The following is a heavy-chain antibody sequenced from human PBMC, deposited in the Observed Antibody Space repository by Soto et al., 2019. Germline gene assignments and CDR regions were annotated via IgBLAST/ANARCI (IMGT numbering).Heavy chain of an antibody. CDR1: GYSFTSYW. J-gene: IGHJ6*02. CDR2: IYPGYSDT. D-gene: IGHD2-2*01. Sequence: GEPLKISCQGSGYSFTSYWSGWVRKXHGKGLEWLAIIYPGYSDTRYGPSFQGQLTLSADKSITTAYLQWSSLKASDTPMYYCARLAYCSSTSSPYYYYGLDVWAQGTTVTVSS. V-gene: IGHV5-51*01. CDR3: ARLAYCSSTSSPYYYYGLDV.